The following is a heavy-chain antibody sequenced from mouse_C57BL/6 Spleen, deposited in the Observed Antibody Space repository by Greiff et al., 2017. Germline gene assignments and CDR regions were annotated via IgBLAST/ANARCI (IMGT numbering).Heavy chain of an antibody. V-gene: IGHV3-1*01. D-gene: IGHD4-1*01. J-gene: IGHJ2*01. CDR3: ARGGLGGYFDY. Sequence: EVKLVESGPGMVKPSQSLSLTCTVTGYSITSGYDWHWIRHFPGNKLEWMGYISYSGSTNYNPSLKSRISITHDTSKNHFFLKLNSVTTEDTATYYCARGGLGGYFDYWGQGTTLTVSS. CDR2: ISYSGST. CDR1: GYSITSGYD.